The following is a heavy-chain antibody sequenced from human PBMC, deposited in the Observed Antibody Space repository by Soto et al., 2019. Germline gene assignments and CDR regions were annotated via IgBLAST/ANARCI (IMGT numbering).Heavy chain of an antibody. D-gene: IGHD6-19*01. CDR1: GFTFSSYY. J-gene: IGHJ4*02. CDR3: ARASVSGRRFDY. V-gene: IGHV1-46*03. Sequence: QVQLVQSGAEVKKPGASVKVSCKASGFTFSSYYMHWVRQAPGQGLEWMGIINPSGGSTNYAQKLQGRVTMTRDTSTSTVYMGLSSLRSEDTAVYYCARASVSGRRFDYWGQGTLVTVSS. CDR2: INPSGGST.